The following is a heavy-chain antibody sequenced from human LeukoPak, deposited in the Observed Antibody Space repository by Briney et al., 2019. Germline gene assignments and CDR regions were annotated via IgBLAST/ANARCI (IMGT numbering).Heavy chain of an antibody. CDR3: ARGHDEYGDYYFDY. D-gene: IGHD4-17*01. Sequence: SETLSLTRAVYGGSFSGYYWSWIRQPPGKGLEWIGEINHSGSANYNPSLKSRVTISVDTSKNQFSLRLSSVTAADTAVYYCARGHDEYGDYYFDYWGQGTLVTVSS. CDR1: GGSFSGYY. CDR2: INHSGSA. V-gene: IGHV4-34*01. J-gene: IGHJ4*02.